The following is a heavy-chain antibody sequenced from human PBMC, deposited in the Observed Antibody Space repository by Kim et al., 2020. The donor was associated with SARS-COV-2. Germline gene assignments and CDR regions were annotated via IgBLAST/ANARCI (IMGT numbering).Heavy chain of an antibody. CDR2: INAGIGNT. J-gene: IGHJ4*02. V-gene: IGHV1-3*01. Sequence: ASVKVSCKASGYTFSNYAMHWVRQAPGQRLEWMGWINAGIGNTEYSQKFQGRLIITRDTSASTAYMELSSLRSEDTAVYYCARGGAVLRFLEWLSSYFDYWGQGTLVTVSS. D-gene: IGHD3-3*01. CDR3: ARGGAVLRFLEWLSSYFDY. CDR1: GYTFSNYA.